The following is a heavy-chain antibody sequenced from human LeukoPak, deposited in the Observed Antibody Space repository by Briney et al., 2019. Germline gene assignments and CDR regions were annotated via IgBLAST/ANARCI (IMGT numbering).Heavy chain of an antibody. CDR2: INWNGGST. CDR3: AREPYYYDSSGHPLAYFDL. D-gene: IGHD3-22*01. Sequence: PGGSLRLSCAASGFSFSSSWMHWVRQVPGKGLEWVSGINWNGGSTGYADSVKGRFTISRDNAKNSLYLQMNSLRAEDTALYYCAREPYYYDSSGHPLAYFDLWGRGTLVTVSS. V-gene: IGHV3-20*04. J-gene: IGHJ2*01. CDR1: GFSFSSSW.